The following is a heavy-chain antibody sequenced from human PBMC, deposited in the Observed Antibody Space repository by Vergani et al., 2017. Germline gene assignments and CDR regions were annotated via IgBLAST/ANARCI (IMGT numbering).Heavy chain of an antibody. CDR1: GFTFSSDA. CDR3: AKEGRSGITPFVAD. V-gene: IGHV3-23*05. J-gene: IGHJ4*02. D-gene: IGHD1-14*01. Sequence: EVQLLESGGGLVQPGGSLRVSCAASGFTFSSDAMSWVRQAPGKGLEWVSAIYRGSTTYYADSVKGRFTISRDNCKNTVFLQMNSLRAEDTAVYYCAKEGRSGITPFVADWDQGTLVTVSS. CDR2: IYRGSTT.